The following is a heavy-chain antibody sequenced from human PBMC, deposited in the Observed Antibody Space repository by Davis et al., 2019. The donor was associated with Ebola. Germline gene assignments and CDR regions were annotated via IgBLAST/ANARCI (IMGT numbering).Heavy chain of an antibody. V-gene: IGHV4-59*01. D-gene: IGHD5-18*01. CDR1: GGSISSDY. CDR3: ARARGYSYGLSYYGMDV. CDR2: IYYSGST. J-gene: IGHJ6*02. Sequence: PSETLSLTCTVPGGSISSDYWSWIRQPPGKGLEWIGYIYYSGSTNYNPSLKSRVTISVDTSKNQFSLKLNSVTAADTAVYYCARARGYSYGLSYYGMDVWGQGTTVIVSS.